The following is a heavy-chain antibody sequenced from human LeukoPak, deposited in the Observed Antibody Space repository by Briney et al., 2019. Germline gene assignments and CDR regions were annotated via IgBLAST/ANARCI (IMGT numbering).Heavy chain of an antibody. CDR3: ARVDPLLGYCSSTSCQHFDY. CDR1: GYTFTSYG. CDR2: ISAYNGNT. D-gene: IGHD2-2*01. J-gene: IGHJ4*02. V-gene: IGHV1-18*01. Sequence: ASVKVSCKASGYTFTSYGISWVRQAPGQGLEWMGWISAYNGNTNYAQKLQGRVTMTTDTSTSTAYMELRSLRSDDTAVYYCARVDPLLGYCSSTSCQHFDYWGQGTLVTVSS.